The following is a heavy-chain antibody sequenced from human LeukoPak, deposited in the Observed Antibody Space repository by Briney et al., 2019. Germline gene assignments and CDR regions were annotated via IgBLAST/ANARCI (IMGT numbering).Heavy chain of an antibody. V-gene: IGHV4-30-4*01. J-gene: IGHJ1*01. D-gene: IGHD4-23*01. CDR2: IDYSGGT. CDR1: GGSISSGDYY. Sequence: SQTLSLTCTVSGGSISSGDYYWRCTRHPPGKGLEGIGYIDYSGGTYYNPSLKSRVTISVDTSKNQFSLKLSSVTAADTAVYYCARTVGTGVFQHWGQGALVTVSS. CDR3: ARTVGTGVFQH.